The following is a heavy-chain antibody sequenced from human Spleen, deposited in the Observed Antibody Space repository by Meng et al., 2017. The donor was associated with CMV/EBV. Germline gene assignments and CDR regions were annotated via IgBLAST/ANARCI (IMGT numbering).Heavy chain of an antibody. D-gene: IGHD6-19*01. CDR3: ARASVAGTYYYYGMDV. Sequence: GGSLRLSCAASGFTVSSDYMSWVRQAPGKGLEWVSVIYSGGSTYYADSVKGRFTISRDNSKNTLYLQMNSLRAEDTAVYYCARASVAGTYYYYGMDVWGQGTTVTVSS. CDR1: GFTVSSDY. V-gene: IGHV3-53*01. CDR2: IYSGGST. J-gene: IGHJ6*02.